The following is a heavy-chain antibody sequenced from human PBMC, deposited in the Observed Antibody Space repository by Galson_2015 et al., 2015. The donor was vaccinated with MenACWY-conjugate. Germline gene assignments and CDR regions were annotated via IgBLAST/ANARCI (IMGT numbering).Heavy chain of an antibody. Sequence: SLRLSCAGSAFTFSNAYMSWVRQAPGKGLEWVGRIKSQTDGGKIDYAAPVKGRFTISRDDSKNTLYLQMNSLKIEDTAVYYCTTHKPDSWGGLLFHFYMDVWGQGTLVTLSS. D-gene: IGHD2-21*01. CDR1: AFTFSNAY. V-gene: IGHV3-15*01. J-gene: IGHJ4*02. CDR3: TTHKPDSWGGLLFHFYMDV. CDR2: IKSQTDGGKI.